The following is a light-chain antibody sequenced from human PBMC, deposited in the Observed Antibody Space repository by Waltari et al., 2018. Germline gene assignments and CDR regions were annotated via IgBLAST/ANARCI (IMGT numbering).Light chain of an antibody. CDR2: DAS. V-gene: IGKV1-9*01. J-gene: IGKJ1*01. CDR3: QQLNSYQWT. CDR1: QGISNY. Sequence: IQLTQSPSSLSASVGDRVTITCRASQGISNYLAWYKKKPVKSPTLLIYDASTLQSGVPSRFGGSGYWTYFALTISSLQPEDFATYYCQQLNSYQWTFGQGTKVEIK.